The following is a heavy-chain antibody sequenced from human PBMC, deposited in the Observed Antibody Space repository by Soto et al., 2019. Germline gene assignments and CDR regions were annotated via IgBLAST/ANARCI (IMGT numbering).Heavy chain of an antibody. V-gene: IGHV3-7*01. CDR2: IKQDGSEK. Sequence: PGGSLRLSCAASTFTFTDFWMTWVRQAPGKGLEWVANIKQDGSEKYYVDSVKGRFTISRDNAKNSLYLQMNSLRAEDTAVYYCARDNVASSNYYYGMDVWGQGTTVTVSS. CDR3: ARDNVASSNYYYGMDV. D-gene: IGHD2-2*01. CDR1: TFTFTDFW. J-gene: IGHJ6*02.